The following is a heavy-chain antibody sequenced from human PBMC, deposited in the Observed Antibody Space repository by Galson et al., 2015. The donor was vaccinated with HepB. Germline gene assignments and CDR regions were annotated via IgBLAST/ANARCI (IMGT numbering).Heavy chain of an antibody. CDR1: GYGFTSHW. J-gene: IGHJ6*02. D-gene: IGHD6-19*01. V-gene: IGHV5-51*01. CDR2: IYPGDSDA. CDR3: ARRAGSGWSVSGVDYYYSGMDV. Sequence: QSGAEVKKPGESLKISCKASGYGFTSHWIAWVRQMPGRGLEWMGIIYPGDSDARYSPSFQGHVTMSADKSISTAYLQWSSLKASDTAMYYCARRAGSGWSVSGVDYYYSGMDVWGQGTTVTVSS.